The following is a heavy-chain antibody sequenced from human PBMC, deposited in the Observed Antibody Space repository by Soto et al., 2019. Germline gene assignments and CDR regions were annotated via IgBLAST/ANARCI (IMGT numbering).Heavy chain of an antibody. CDR3: AKDGGRERSFASWLVP. D-gene: IGHD2-15*01. J-gene: IGHJ5*02. Sequence: SANVSCKASLGTFSNYAIPWVGQSPGQGVEWLGRIIPIFGTRDYAQKFQGRVTISADGSTTTAYMELSSMRSDDTAVYYCAKDGGRERSFASWLVPCCKGILVPVSS. CDR2: IIPIFGTR. V-gene: IGHV1-69*13. CDR1: LGTFSNYA.